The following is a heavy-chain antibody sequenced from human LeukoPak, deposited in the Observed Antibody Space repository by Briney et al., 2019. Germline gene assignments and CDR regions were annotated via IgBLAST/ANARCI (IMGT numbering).Heavy chain of an antibody. CDR2: IWYDGSNE. D-gene: IGHD2-15*01. CDR1: GFAFSSYG. V-gene: IGHV3-30*02. Sequence: GGSLRLSCAASGFAFSSYGMHWVRQAPGKGLEWVTIIWYDGSNEYYADSVKGRFTISRDNSKNTLYLQMNSLRAEDTAVYYCARAILPYCSGGSCYDYYYYGMDVWGQGTTVTVSS. J-gene: IGHJ6*02. CDR3: ARAILPYCSGGSCYDYYYYGMDV.